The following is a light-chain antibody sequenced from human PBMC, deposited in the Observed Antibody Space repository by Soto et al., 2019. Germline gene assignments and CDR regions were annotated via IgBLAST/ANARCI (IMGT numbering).Light chain of an antibody. V-gene: IGKV4-1*01. CDR1: QSVLSSPNNENY. J-gene: IGKJ1*01. CDR2: WAS. Sequence: DIVMTQSPDSLAVSLVERATINCKSSQSVLSSPNNENYLAWYQQKPGQPPKLLVYWASTRESGVPDRFSGSGSGTDFALAISSLQAEDVAVYYCQQYYGTPRTFGQGTKVEIK. CDR3: QQYYGTPRT.